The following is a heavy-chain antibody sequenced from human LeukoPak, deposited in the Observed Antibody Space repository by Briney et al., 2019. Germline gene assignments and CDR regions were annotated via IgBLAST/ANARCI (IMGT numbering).Heavy chain of an antibody. CDR2: INPNSGGT. CDR1: GYTFTGYY. D-gene: IGHD3-3*01. V-gene: IGHV1-2*02. J-gene: IGHJ5*02. CDR3: ARAGGIRFLEFNWFDP. Sequence: ASVKVSCKASGYTFTGYYMHWVRQAPGQGLEWMGWINPNSGGTNYAQKFQGRVTMTRDTSISTAYMELSRLRSDDTAVYYCARAGGIRFLEFNWFDPWGQGTLVTVSS.